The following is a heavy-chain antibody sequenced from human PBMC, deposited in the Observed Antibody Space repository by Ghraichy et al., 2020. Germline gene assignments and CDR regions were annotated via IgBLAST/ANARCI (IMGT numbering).Heavy chain of an antibody. CDR2: INHSGST. Sequence: SQTLSLTCAVYGGSFSGYYWSWIRQPPGKGLEWIGEINHSGSTNYNPSLKSRVTISVDTSKNQFSLKLSSVTAADTAVYYCARGPLSSIAARRYYYMDVWGKGTTVTVSS. V-gene: IGHV4-34*01. CDR1: GGSFSGYY. J-gene: IGHJ6*03. D-gene: IGHD6-6*01. CDR3: ARGPLSSIAARRYYYMDV.